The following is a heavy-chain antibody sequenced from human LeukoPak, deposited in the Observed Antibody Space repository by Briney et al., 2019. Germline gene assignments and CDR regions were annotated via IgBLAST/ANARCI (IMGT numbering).Heavy chain of an antibody. CDR3: TRDSGTYNWFDP. J-gene: IGHJ5*02. Sequence: GGSLRLSCAASGFIFSGSAIHWVRQSSGKGLEWVGQVDKKDKGYATATAYAASVKGRFTISRDDSINTAYLQMKSLKTEDTALYYCTRDSGTYNWFDPWGQGTLVTVSS. D-gene: IGHD1-26*01. CDR2: VDKKDKGYATAT. V-gene: IGHV3-73*01. CDR1: GFIFSGSA.